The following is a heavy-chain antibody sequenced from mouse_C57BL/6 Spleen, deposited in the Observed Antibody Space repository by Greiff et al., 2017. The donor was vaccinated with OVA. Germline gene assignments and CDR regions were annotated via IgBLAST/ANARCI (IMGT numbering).Heavy chain of an antibody. V-gene: IGHV5-6*02. CDR3: ASTYYSNYVAAMDY. CDR2: ISSGGSYT. D-gene: IGHD2-5*01. CDR1: GFTFRSYG. J-gene: IGHJ4*01. Sequence: EVKVEESGGDLVKPGGSLKLSCAASGFTFRSYGMSWVRQTPDKRLEWVATISSGGSYTYYTDSLKGRFTISRDNAKNTLYLQKSSRKSEDTAMDYCASTYYSNYVAAMDYWGQGTSVTVSS.